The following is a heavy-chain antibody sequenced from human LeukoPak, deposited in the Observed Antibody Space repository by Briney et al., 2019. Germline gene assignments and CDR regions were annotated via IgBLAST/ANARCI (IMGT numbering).Heavy chain of an antibody. CDR2: ISSNGGST. J-gene: IGHJ6*02. Sequence: GGSLTLPCSASGFTFSSYGMHWVRQAPGKGLDYVSAISSNGGSTYYADSVEGRFTISRDNSKNTLHLQMSSLRPEDTAVYYCVKDSGGLPIYGMVLSAQGTTVTVSS. CDR3: VKDSGGLPIYGMVL. CDR1: GFTFSSYG. V-gene: IGHV3-64D*09. D-gene: IGHD5-12*01.